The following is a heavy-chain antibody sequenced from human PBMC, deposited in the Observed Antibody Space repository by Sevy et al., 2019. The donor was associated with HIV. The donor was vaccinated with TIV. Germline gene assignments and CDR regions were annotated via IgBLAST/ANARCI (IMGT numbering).Heavy chain of an antibody. CDR3: ASDRYYDASGYYYYYYGMDV. Sequence: GGSLRLSCAASGLSVSDNYMNWVRQAPGKGLELVSVIYSDGRTYYPDSVKGRFSISKDNSKNSLYLHMKSLRPEDTVVYYGASDRYYDASGYYYYYYGMDVWGQGTTVTVSS. D-gene: IGHD3-22*01. CDR2: IYSDGRT. CDR1: GLSVSDNY. J-gene: IGHJ6*02. V-gene: IGHV3-66*01.